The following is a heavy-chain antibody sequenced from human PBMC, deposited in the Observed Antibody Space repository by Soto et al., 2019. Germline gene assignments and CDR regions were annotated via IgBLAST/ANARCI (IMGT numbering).Heavy chain of an antibody. CDR1: GGSISSYY. J-gene: IGHJ4*02. Sequence: SEALSLTCTVSGGSISSYYWSWIRQPPGKGLEWIGYIYYSGSTNYNPSLQSRVTISVDTSKNQFSLKLSSVTAADTAVYYCARHDSENYYPIDYWGQGTQVTVSA. V-gene: IGHV4-59*08. D-gene: IGHD3-10*01. CDR2: IYYSGST. CDR3: ARHDSENYYPIDY.